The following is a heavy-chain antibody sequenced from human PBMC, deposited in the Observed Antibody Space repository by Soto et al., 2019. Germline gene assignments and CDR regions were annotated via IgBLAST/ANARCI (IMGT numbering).Heavy chain of an antibody. V-gene: IGHV3-23*01. CDR2: ISGSSDST. CDR1: GFTFSSYA. CDR3: AKIRGYSGYGYFDY. J-gene: IGHJ4*02. D-gene: IGHD5-12*01. Sequence: EVQLLESGGGLVQPGGSLRLSCAASGFTFSSYAMSWVRQAPGKGLEWVSIISGSSDSTYYTDSVKGRFTISRDNSKNTLYLQMNSLRGEDTAVYYCAKIRGYSGYGYFDYWGQGTLVTVSS.